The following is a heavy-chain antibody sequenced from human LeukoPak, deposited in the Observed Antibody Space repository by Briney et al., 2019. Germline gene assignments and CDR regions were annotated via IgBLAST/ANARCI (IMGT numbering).Heavy chain of an antibody. D-gene: IGHD2-2*01. CDR1: GGSISGYY. CDR3: ARRFPYCSSSTCYGFDI. V-gene: IGHV4-59*08. J-gene: IGHJ3*02. CDR2: IYSTGNI. Sequence: SETLSLTCTVSGGSISGYYWSWIRQPPGKGLEWIGYIYSTGNINYNPSLKSRVSISRDTSKNQFSLKLSSVTAADTAVYYCARRFPYCSSSTCYGFDIWGQGTMVTVSS.